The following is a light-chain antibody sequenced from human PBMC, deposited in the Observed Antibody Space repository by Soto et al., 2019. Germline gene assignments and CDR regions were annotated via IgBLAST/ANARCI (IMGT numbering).Light chain of an antibody. CDR1: ESVSSND. J-gene: IGKJ2*01. V-gene: IGKV3-20*01. CDR2: GAS. Sequence: EIILTQSPGTLSLSPGESATLSCRASESVSSNDLAWYQQKPGQAPRLLIYGASSRATGIPNRFSGSGSGTDFTLTISGLEPEDFALSYCHQYGLLPRHPFGQGTKLEIK. CDR3: HQYGLLPRHP.